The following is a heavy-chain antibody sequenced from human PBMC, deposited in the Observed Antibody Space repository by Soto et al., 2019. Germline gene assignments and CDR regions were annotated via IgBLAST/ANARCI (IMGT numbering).Heavy chain of an antibody. Sequence: SETLSLTCTVSGGSTSTYYWSWIRQPPGKGLEWIGYIYYSGSTNHNPSLKSRVTISVDTSKNQFSLKLNSVTAADTAVYYCARDRVMLTFGGASEEWGIDSWGQGTLVTVSS. V-gene: IGHV4-59*12. CDR1: GGSTSTYY. D-gene: IGHD3-16*01. CDR3: ARDRVMLTFGGASEEWGIDS. J-gene: IGHJ4*02. CDR2: IYYSGST.